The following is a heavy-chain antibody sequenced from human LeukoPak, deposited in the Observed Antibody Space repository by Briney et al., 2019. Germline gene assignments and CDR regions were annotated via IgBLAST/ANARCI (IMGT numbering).Heavy chain of an antibody. CDR3: AREYYYDSSGYVDY. CDR1: GYTFTGYY. Sequence: ASVKVSSKASGYTFTGYYMHWVRQAPGQGLEWMGWINPNSGGTNYAQKFQGRVTMTRDTSISTAYMELSRLRSDDTAVYYCAREYYYDSSGYVDYWGQGTLVTVSS. CDR2: INPNSGGT. V-gene: IGHV1-2*02. D-gene: IGHD3-22*01. J-gene: IGHJ4*02.